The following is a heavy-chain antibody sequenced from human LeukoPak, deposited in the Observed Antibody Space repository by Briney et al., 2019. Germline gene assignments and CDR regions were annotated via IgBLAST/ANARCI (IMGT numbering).Heavy chain of an antibody. V-gene: IGHV4-4*02. CDR2: IYHSGTT. D-gene: IGHD1-1*01. J-gene: IGHJ4*02. CDR3: ARNWNDGRFDY. CDR1: GDSISSSHW. Sequence: SETLSLTCSISGDSISSSHWYSWVRQPPGEGLEWIGEIYHSGTTNYNPSLKSRVIMSIDKSKNQFSLKLTSVAAADTAVYFCARNWNDGRFDYWGQGTLVSVSS.